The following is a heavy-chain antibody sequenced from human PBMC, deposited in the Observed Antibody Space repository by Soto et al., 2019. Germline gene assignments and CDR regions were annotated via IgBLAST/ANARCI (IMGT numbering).Heavy chain of an antibody. CDR3: ARDSSYYDILTGYYKRYYYYYMDV. CDR2: INHSGST. J-gene: IGHJ6*03. D-gene: IGHD3-9*01. V-gene: IGHV4-34*01. CDR1: GGSFSGYY. Sequence: QVQLQQWGAGLLKPSETLSLTCAVYGGSFSGYYWSWIRQPPGKGLEWIGEINHSGSTNYNPSLKSRVTISVDTSKNQFSLKLSPVTAADTAVYYCARDSSYYDILTGYYKRYYYYYMDVWGKGNTVPVSS.